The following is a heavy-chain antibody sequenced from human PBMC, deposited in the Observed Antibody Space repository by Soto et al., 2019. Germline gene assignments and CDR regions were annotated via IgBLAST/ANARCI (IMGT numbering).Heavy chain of an antibody. CDR2: IYYSGST. J-gene: IGHJ5*02. V-gene: IGHV4-30-4*01. CDR1: GGSISSGDYY. D-gene: IGHD3-9*01. CDR3: ARAYLGILTGYWFDP. Sequence: PSETLSLTCTVSGGSISSGDYYWSWIRQPPGKGLEWIGYIYYSGSTYYNPSLKSRVTISVDTSRNQFSLKLSSVTAADTAVYYCARAYLGILTGYWFDPWGQGTLVTVYS.